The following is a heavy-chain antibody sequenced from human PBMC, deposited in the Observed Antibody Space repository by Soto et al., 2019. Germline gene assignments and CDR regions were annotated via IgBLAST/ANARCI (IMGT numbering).Heavy chain of an antibody. J-gene: IGHJ4*02. CDR1: GFTFSSYG. D-gene: IGHD3-10*01. CDR2: ISYDGSNK. V-gene: IGHV3-30*03. Sequence: GGSLRLSCAASGFTFSSYGMHWVRQAPGKGLEWVAVISYDGSNKYYADSVKGRFTISRDNSKNTLFLQMNGLRAEDTAVYYCARGIFGSGTANDYWGQGTLVTVSS. CDR3: ARGIFGSGTANDY.